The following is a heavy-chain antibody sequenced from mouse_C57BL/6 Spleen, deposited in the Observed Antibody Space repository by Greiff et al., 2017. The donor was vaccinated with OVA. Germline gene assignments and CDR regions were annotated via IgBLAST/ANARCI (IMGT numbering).Heavy chain of an antibody. J-gene: IGHJ2*01. D-gene: IGHD2-3*01. CDR3: ARWDGYYVGDY. V-gene: IGHV3-6*01. CDR2: ISYDGSN. CDR1: GYSITSGYY. Sequence: VQLKESGPGLVKPSQSLSLTCSVTGYSITSGYYWNWIRQFPGNKLEWMGYISYDGSNNYNPSLKNRISITRDTSTNQFFLKLNSVTTEDTATYYCARWDGYYVGDYWGQGTTLTVSS.